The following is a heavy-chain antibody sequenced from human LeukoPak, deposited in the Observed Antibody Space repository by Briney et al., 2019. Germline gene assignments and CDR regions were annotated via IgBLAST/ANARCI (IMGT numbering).Heavy chain of an antibody. J-gene: IGHJ6*03. CDR3: ARGKSGSYPTLGYYMDV. Sequence: PRGSVKVSCKASGFTFTGYAMHWVRQAPGKGLEWVGGINPNSGGTNYAEKFQGRVTITRDTSINTAYMELNRLRSDDTAVYYCARGKSGSYPTLGYYMDVWGKGTTVTVSS. CDR2: INPNSGGT. V-gene: IGHV1-2*02. CDR1: GFTFTGYA. D-gene: IGHD1-26*01.